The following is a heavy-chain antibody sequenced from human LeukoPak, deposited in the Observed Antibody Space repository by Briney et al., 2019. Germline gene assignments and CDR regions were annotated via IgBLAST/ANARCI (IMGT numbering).Heavy chain of an antibody. J-gene: IGHJ3*02. CDR1: GFTFSSYG. Sequence: GGSLRFSCAASGFTFSSYGLHWVGQAPGKGLEWVAVISYDGSNKYYADSVKGRFTISRDNSKNTLYLQMNSLRAEDTAVYYCANPTVVTLGKDAFDIWGQGTMVTVSS. V-gene: IGHV3-30*18. CDR2: ISYDGSNK. CDR3: ANPTVVTLGKDAFDI. D-gene: IGHD4-23*01.